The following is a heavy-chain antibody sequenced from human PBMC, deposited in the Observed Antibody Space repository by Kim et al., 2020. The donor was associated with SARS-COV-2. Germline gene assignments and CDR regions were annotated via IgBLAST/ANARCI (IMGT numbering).Heavy chain of an antibody. CDR3: ARRIVIVPEIRSGYPDRFDS. CDR2: INHSGST. D-gene: IGHD3-3*01. CDR1: GGSFSGYY. Sequence: SETLSLTCAVYGGSFSGYYWSWIRQPPGKGLEWIGEINHSGSTNYNPSLKSRVTISVDTSKNQFSLKLSSVTAADTAVYYCARRIVIVPEIRSGYPDRFDSWGQGTLVTVSS. J-gene: IGHJ4*02. V-gene: IGHV4-34*01.